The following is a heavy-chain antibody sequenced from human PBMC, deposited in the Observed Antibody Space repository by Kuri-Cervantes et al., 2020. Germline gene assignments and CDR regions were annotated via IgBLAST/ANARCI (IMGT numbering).Heavy chain of an antibody. J-gene: IGHJ4*02. CDR2: MNPNSGNT. D-gene: IGHD2-8*01. V-gene: IGHV1-8*02. CDR3: ARPGVDDGAVDY. Sequence: ASVKVSCKASGGTFSNYAISWVRQAPGQGLEWMGWMNPNSGNTGYAQKFQGRVTMTRNTSISTAYMELSSLRSEDTAVYYCARPGVDDGAVDYWGQGTLVTVSS. CDR1: GGTFSNYA.